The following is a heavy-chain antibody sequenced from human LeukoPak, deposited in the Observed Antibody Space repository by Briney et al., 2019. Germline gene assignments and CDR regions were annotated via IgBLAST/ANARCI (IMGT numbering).Heavy chain of an antibody. J-gene: IGHJ4*02. V-gene: IGHV3-30*02. CDR1: GFTFRNYG. D-gene: IGHD6-19*01. CDR2: LRYDGSNK. Sequence: GGSLRLSCAASGFTFRNYGMHWVRQAPGKGLEWVAFLRYDGSNKDYADSVKGRFTISRDNSKNTLDLEMSSLRAEDTAVYYCAKWRRGGWSLDYWGQGTLVTVSS. CDR3: AKWRRGGWSLDY.